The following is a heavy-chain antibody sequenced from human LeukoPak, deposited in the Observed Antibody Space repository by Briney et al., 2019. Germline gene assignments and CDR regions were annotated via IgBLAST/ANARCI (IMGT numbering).Heavy chain of an antibody. J-gene: IGHJ6*03. Sequence: GGSLRLSCAASGFTFSSYNMNWVRQAPGKGLEWVSSISTSSSYIYYADSVKGRFTISRDNARNSLYLQMNSLTAEDTAVYYCARDPYSGAYGDTYYYFMDVWGKGTTVTISS. CDR3: ARDPYSGAYGDTYYYFMDV. D-gene: IGHD1-26*01. CDR1: GFTFSSYN. V-gene: IGHV3-21*01. CDR2: ISTSSSYI.